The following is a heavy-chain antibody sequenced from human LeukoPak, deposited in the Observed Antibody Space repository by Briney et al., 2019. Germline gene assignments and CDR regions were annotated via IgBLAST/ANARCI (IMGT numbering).Heavy chain of an antibody. CDR2: INAGNGNT. CDR1: GYTFTSYA. J-gene: IGHJ4*02. V-gene: IGHV1-3*01. CDR3: ARVGYYDILTGYYDY. D-gene: IGHD3-9*01. Sequence: GASVKVSCKASGYTFTSYAMHWVRQAPGQRLEWMGWINAGNGNTKYSQKFQGRVTITRDTSAGTAYMELSSLRSEDTAVYYCARVGYYDILTGYYDYWGRGTLVTVSS.